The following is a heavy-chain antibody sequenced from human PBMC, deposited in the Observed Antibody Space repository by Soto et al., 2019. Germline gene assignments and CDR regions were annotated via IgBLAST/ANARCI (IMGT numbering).Heavy chain of an antibody. Sequence: ASVKVSCKASGYTFTSYGSSGVRQAPGRGLEWMGWISAYNANTNYAQKLQGRVTMTTDTSTSTAYMEPRSLRSDDTAVYYCAGSSSSGIGDNWFDPWGQGTLVTVCS. J-gene: IGHJ5*02. CDR1: GYTFTSYG. CDR2: ISAYNANT. CDR3: AGSSSSGIGDNWFDP. V-gene: IGHV1-18*04. D-gene: IGHD6-25*01.